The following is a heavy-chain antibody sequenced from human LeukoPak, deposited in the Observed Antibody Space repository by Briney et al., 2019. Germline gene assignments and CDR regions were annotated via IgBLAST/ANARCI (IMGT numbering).Heavy chain of an antibody. V-gene: IGHV3-21*01. Sequence: PGGSLRLSCAASGFTFSSYSMNWVRQAPGKGLEWVSSISSSSSYIYYADSVKGRFTISRDNAKNSLYLQMNSLGAEDTAVYYCARLGSSSSDGLYYFDYWGQGTLVTVSS. CDR3: ARLGSSSSDGLYYFDY. CDR1: GFTFSSYS. D-gene: IGHD6-6*01. J-gene: IGHJ4*02. CDR2: ISSSSSYI.